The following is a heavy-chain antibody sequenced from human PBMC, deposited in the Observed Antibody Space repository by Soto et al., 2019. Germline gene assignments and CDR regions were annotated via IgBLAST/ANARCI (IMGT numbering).Heavy chain of an antibody. CDR3: ARYCSGGSCYWDDAFDI. D-gene: IGHD2-15*01. J-gene: IGHJ3*02. V-gene: IGHV4-31*03. CDR2: IYYSGST. CDR1: GASNSSGGSS. Sequence: TLSLTCTVSGASNSSGGSSWSCICPHPGKGLEWIGYIYYSGSTYYNPSLKSRVTISVDTSKNQFSLKLSSVTAADTAVYYCARYCSGGSCYWDDAFDIWGQGTMVT.